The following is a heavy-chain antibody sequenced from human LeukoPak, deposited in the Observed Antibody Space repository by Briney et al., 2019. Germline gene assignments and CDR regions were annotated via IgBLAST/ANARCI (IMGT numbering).Heavy chain of an antibody. CDR2: IFDNGNT. CDR1: GVSISSYY. Sequence: PSETLSLTCTVSGVSISSYYWSWLRPPPGEGLEWIGYIFDNGNTHYNPSLKSRVTISVDTSKNQFSLKLSSVTAADTAVYYCARERRTYYYGSGSYSTDAFDIWGQGTMVTVSS. D-gene: IGHD3-10*01. CDR3: ARERRTYYYGSGSYSTDAFDI. J-gene: IGHJ3*02. V-gene: IGHV4-59*01.